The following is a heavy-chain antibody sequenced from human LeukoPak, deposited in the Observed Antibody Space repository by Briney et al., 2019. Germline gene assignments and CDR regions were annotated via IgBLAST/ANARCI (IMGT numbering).Heavy chain of an antibody. V-gene: IGHV4-34*01. Sequence: PLETLSLTCAVYGGSFSGYYWNWIRQPPGKGLEWIGEVTHGGITNYNPSLKSRLTISVDTSKNYFSLKLSSVTAADTAVYYCARSEVGGDYWGQGTLVTVSS. CDR2: VTHGGIT. CDR1: GGSFSGYY. J-gene: IGHJ4*02. CDR3: ARSEVGGDY. D-gene: IGHD1-26*01.